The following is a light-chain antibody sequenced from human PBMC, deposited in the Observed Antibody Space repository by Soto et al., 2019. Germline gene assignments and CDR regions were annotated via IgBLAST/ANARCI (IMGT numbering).Light chain of an antibody. V-gene: IGKV3-15*01. Sequence: EIVMTQSPATLSLSPGERATFSCRASQSVSTNLAWYQQKPGQAPMLLIYRASTRATGIPARFSGSGSGTEFTPTITSLQSEDFAVYYCQQDKNWPPLTFGGGTKVEI. J-gene: IGKJ4*01. CDR1: QSVSTN. CDR3: QQDKNWPPLT. CDR2: RAS.